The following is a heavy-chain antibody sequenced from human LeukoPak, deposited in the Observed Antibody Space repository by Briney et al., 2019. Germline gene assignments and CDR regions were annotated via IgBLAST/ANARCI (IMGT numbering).Heavy chain of an antibody. CDR3: ARLVVVVTANWFDP. CDR2: IKQDESRT. Sequence: GGSLRLSCVASGFTFSNYWMSWVRQAPGKGLEWVANIKQDESRTYYMDSVKGRFTISRDNAKNSLYLQMNSLRAEDTAVYYCARLVVVVTANWFDPWGQGTLVTVSS. CDR1: GFTFSNYW. J-gene: IGHJ5*02. D-gene: IGHD2-21*02. V-gene: IGHV3-7*01.